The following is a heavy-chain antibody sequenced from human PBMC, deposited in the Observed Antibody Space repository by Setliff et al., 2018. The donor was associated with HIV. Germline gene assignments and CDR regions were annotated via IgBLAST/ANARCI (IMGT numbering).Heavy chain of an antibody. J-gene: IGHJ4*02. CDR2: IYSVGIT. Sequence: GGSLRLSCAASGFTVSSNSMSWVRQAPGKGLEWVSVIYSVGITYYTDSVKGRFTISRDNSKNTLYLQMNSLRAEDTAVYYCTTTLSLWFGAPFDYWGQGTLVTVSS. CDR1: GFTVSSNS. CDR3: TTTLSLWFGAPFDY. D-gene: IGHD3-10*01. V-gene: IGHV3-53*01.